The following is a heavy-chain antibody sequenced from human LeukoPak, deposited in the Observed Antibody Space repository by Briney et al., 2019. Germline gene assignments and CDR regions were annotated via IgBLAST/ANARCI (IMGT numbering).Heavy chain of an antibody. CDR1: GGSFSGYY. Sequence: SETLSLTCAVYGGSFSGYYWSWIRQPPGKGLEWIGEINHSGSTNYNPSLKSRVAISVDTSKSQFSLKLSSVTAADTAVYYCARGRCSGGSCYKGHFQHWGQGTLVTVSS. CDR2: INHSGST. D-gene: IGHD2-15*01. V-gene: IGHV4-34*01. J-gene: IGHJ1*01. CDR3: ARGRCSGGSCYKGHFQH.